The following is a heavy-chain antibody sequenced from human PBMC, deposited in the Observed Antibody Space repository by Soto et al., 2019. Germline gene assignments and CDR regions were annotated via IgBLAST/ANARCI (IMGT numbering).Heavy chain of an antibody. D-gene: IGHD6-19*01. Sequence: SETLSLTCTVSGGSISSSSYYWGWIRQPPGKGLEWIGSIYYSGSTYYNPSLKSRVTISVDTSKNQFSLKLTSVTAADTAVYYCARQHSSGWYYGWFDPWGQGTLVTVSS. V-gene: IGHV4-39*01. CDR2: IYYSGST. CDR1: GGSISSSSYY. J-gene: IGHJ5*02. CDR3: ARQHSSGWYYGWFDP.